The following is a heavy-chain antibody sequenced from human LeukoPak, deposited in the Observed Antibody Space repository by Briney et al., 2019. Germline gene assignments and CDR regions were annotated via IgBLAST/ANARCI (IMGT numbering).Heavy chain of an antibody. J-gene: IGHJ6*03. CDR1: GGSFSGCY. D-gene: IGHD2-15*01. Sequence: SETLSLTCAVYGGSFSGCYWSWIRQPPGKGLEWIGEINHSGSTNYNPSLKSRVTISVDTSKNQFSLKLSSVTAADTAVYYCASNRGPRYCSGGSCSRGYYYYMDVWGKGTTVTVSS. CDR2: INHSGST. CDR3: ASNRGPRYCSGGSCSRGYYYYMDV. V-gene: IGHV4-34*01.